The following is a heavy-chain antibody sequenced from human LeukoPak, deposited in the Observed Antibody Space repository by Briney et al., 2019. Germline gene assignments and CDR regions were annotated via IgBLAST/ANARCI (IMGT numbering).Heavy chain of an antibody. Sequence: SETLSLTCAVYGGSFSGYYWSWIRQPPGKGLEWIGEINHSGSTNYNPSLKSRVTISVDTSKNQFSLKLSSVTAADTAVYYCARASRPMVRGVISLHYFDYWGQGTPVTVSS. J-gene: IGHJ4*02. CDR2: INHSGST. CDR1: GGSFSGYY. D-gene: IGHD3-10*01. V-gene: IGHV4-34*01. CDR3: ARASRPMVRGVISLHYFDY.